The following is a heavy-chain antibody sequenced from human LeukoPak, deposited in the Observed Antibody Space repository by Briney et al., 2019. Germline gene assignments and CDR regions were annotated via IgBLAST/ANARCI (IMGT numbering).Heavy chain of an antibody. J-gene: IGHJ4*02. Sequence: GGSLRLSCAASGFTVSNNYMSWVRQAPGKGLGWVSVIYSGGYTYYADSVKGRFNISRDNSKNTLYLQMNSLRAEDTAVYYCARDRGSGLDYWGQGTLVTVSS. D-gene: IGHD3-10*01. CDR3: ARDRGSGLDY. CDR2: IYSGGYT. V-gene: IGHV3-66*01. CDR1: GFTVSNNY.